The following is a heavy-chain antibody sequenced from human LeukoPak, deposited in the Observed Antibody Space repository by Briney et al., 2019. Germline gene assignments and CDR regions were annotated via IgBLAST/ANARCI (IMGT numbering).Heavy chain of an antibody. Sequence: PGGSLRLSCAASGFTFSSYAMSWVRQAPGKGLECISGFSGSGGSTYYADSVKGRFTISRDNSKNTLYLQLNSLRDEDTAVYYCARDQGIAVTGVSDYWGQGTLVTVSS. CDR2: FSGSGGST. CDR1: GFTFSSYA. V-gene: IGHV3-23*01. D-gene: IGHD6-19*01. J-gene: IGHJ4*02. CDR3: ARDQGIAVTGVSDY.